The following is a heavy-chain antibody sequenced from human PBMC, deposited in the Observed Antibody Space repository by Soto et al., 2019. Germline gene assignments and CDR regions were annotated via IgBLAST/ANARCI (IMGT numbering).Heavy chain of an antibody. D-gene: IGHD3-16*01. CDR1: GGSFSGYY. J-gene: IGHJ4*02. V-gene: IGHV4-34*01. Sequence: PSETLSLTCAVYGGSFSGYYWSWIRQPPGKGLEWIGEINHSGSTNYNPSLKSRVTISVDTSKNQFSLKLSSVTAADTAVYYCARGYRYDYIWGTPGLDYWGQGTLVTVAS. CDR2: INHSGST. CDR3: ARGYRYDYIWGTPGLDY.